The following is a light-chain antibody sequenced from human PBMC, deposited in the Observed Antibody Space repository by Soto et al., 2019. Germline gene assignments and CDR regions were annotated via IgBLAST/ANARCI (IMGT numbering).Light chain of an antibody. CDR1: SRDIAGYNY. J-gene: IGLJ1*01. CDR3: SSYTSSSFYV. CDR2: EVT. Sequence: QSALTQPASVSGSPGQSVTISCTGTSRDIAGYNYISWFQQHPGKAPKLLIYEVTPRPSGVSNRFSGSKSGNTASLTISGLHAEDDDDYYCSSYTSSSFYVFGTWTKVTV. V-gene: IGLV2-14*01.